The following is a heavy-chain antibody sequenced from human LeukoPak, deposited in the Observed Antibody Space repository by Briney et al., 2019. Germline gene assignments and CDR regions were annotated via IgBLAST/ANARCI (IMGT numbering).Heavy chain of an antibody. CDR2: IRYDGDYK. V-gene: IGHV3-30*02. J-gene: IGHJ3*02. CDR1: GFTFSTYG. Sequence: PGGSLRLSCAATGFTFSTYGMHWVRQAPGKGLEWVAFIRYDGDYKEHADSVKGRFTISRDNSKNTLYLQMNSLRPEDTAVYYCARRGIVEAGSPSPFDIWGQGTMVTVSS. CDR3: ARRGIVEAGSPSPFDI. D-gene: IGHD6-13*01.